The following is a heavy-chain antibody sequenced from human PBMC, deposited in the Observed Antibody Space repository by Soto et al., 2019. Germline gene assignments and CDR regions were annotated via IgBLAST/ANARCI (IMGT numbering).Heavy chain of an antibody. CDR3: ARDPGYSYGYN. V-gene: IGHV1-3*01. CDR2: INAGNGNT. J-gene: IGHJ4*02. D-gene: IGHD5-18*01. CDR1: GYTFISYA. Sequence: QVQLVQSGAEVKKPGASVKVSCKASGYTFISYAMNWVRQAPGQRLEWMGWINAGNGNTKYSQKFQGRVTITRDTSASTGYIELSSLRSEDTAVYYCARDPGYSYGYNWGQGTLVTVSS.